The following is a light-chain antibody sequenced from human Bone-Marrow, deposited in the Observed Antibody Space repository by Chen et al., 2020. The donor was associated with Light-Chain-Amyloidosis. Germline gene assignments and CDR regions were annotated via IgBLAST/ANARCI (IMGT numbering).Light chain of an antibody. CDR1: QSVGNY. V-gene: IGKV3-11*01. CDR2: DAS. CDR3: QQRTNWLT. Sequence: EIVLTQSPATLSLSPGERATLSCRASQSVGNYLAWYQQKPGQAPRLLIYDASNRATGIPARFSGSGSGTDFTLTISSLEPEDVAVYYCQQRTNWLTFGGGTRVEI. J-gene: IGKJ4*01.